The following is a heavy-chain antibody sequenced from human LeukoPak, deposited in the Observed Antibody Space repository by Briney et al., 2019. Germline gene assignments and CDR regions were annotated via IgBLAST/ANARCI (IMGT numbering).Heavy chain of an antibody. J-gene: IGHJ4*02. CDR2: IIPIFGTA. CDR3: ASAYGDYVSYFDY. Sequence: SVKVSCKXSGGTFSSYAISWVRQAPGQGLEWMGGIIPIFGTANYAQKFQGRVTITTDESTSTAYMELSSLRSEDTAVYYCASAYGDYVSYFDYWGQGTLVTVSS. D-gene: IGHD4-17*01. V-gene: IGHV1-69*05. CDR1: GGTFSSYA.